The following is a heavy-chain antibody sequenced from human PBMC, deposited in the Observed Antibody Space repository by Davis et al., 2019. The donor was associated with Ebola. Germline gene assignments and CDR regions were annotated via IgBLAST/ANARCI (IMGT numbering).Heavy chain of an antibody. CDR1: GYTVGSDF. D-gene: IGHD3-10*01. CDR3: ATRGP. J-gene: IGHJ5*02. V-gene: IGHV3-53*01. Sequence: GGSLRLSCSASGYTVGSDFMIWARQAPGKGLEWLSMIHSVSGIFYADPVRGRFTISADTSKNTLYLQMNSLRVDDTAVYYCATRGPWGQGTLVTVSS. CDR2: IHSVSGI.